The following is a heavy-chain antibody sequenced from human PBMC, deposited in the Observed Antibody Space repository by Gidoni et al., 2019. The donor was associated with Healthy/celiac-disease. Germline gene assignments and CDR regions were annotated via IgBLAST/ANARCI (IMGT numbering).Heavy chain of an antibody. D-gene: IGHD2-21*02. Sequence: QVQLQQWGAGRLKPSETLSLPCAVYGVSFSVYYWSWIRQPPGKGLEWIGEINHSGGTNYNPSLKSRVTISVDTSKNKFSLKLSSVTAADAAVYYCARDAYCGGDGDPYYFDYWGQGTLVTVSS. V-gene: IGHV4-34*01. CDR2: INHSGGT. CDR3: ARDAYCGGDGDPYYFDY. CDR1: GVSFSVYY. J-gene: IGHJ4*02.